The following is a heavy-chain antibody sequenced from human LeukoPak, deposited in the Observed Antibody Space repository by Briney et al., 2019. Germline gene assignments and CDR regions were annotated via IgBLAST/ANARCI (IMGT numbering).Heavy chain of an antibody. Sequence: ASVKVSCKASGYTFTSYDINRVRQATGQGLEWMGWMNPNSGNTGYAQKFPGRVTMTRNTSISTAYMELSSLRSEDTAVYYCARGECSGGSCYAHRWFDPWGQGTLVTVSS. CDR2: MNPNSGNT. J-gene: IGHJ5*02. V-gene: IGHV1-8*01. CDR1: GYTFTSYD. D-gene: IGHD2-15*01. CDR3: ARGECSGGSCYAHRWFDP.